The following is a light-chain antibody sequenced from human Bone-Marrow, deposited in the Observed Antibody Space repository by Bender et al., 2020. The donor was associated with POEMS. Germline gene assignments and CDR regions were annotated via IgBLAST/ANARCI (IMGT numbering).Light chain of an antibody. CDR3: QVWDKLTDHVI. V-gene: IGLV3-21*03. CDR1: NIEDKS. Sequence: SYVLTQPPSVSVAPGKTARITCEGHNIEDKSVHWYQQKPGRAPVLVVFDDNDRPSEIPDRFSGSSSGNTATLTVSRVEAGDEADYYCQVWDKLTDHVIFGGGTKLTVL. J-gene: IGLJ2*01. CDR2: DDN.